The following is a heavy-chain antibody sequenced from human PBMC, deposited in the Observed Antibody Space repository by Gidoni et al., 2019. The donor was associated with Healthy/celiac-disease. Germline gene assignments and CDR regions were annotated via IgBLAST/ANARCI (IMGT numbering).Heavy chain of an antibody. V-gene: IGHV4-39*01. J-gene: IGHJ6*02. CDR1: GGSISSSSYY. CDR2: IYYSGST. Sequence: QLQLQESGPGLVKPSETLSLTCTVSGGSISSSSYYRGWIRQPPGKGLEWIGSIYYSGSTYYNPSLKSRVTISVDTSKNQFSLKLSSVTAADTAVYYCATIEYSSSPYYYGMDVWGQGTTVTVSS. D-gene: IGHD6-6*01. CDR3: ATIEYSSSPYYYGMDV.